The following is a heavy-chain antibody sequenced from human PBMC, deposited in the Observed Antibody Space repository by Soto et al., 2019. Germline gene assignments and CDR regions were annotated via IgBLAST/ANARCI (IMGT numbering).Heavy chain of an antibody. D-gene: IGHD4-17*01. CDR2: ISHDGHA. CDR1: GDSISDTRYY. Sequence: SETLSLTCSVLGDSISDTRYYWGWIRQSPEKGLEWIGSISHDGHAYYNPSLKSRVTLFADTSRNQFSLKMKSVTVADTALYFXARQAYGDYLGGNWFDPWGQGALVTVSS. J-gene: IGHJ5*02. CDR3: ARQAYGDYLGGNWFDP. V-gene: IGHV4-39*01.